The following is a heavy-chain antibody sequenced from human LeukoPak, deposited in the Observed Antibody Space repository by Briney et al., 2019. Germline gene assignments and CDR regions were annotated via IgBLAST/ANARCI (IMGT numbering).Heavy chain of an antibody. Sequence: GGSLRLSCAASGFTFSSYAMHWVRQAPGKGLEWVAVISYDGSNKYYADSVKGRFTISRDNSKNTLYLQMNSLRAEDTAVYYCAREPYDGSGSYYFDYWGQGTLVTVSS. CDR3: AREPYDGSGSYYFDY. CDR1: GFTFSSYA. CDR2: ISYDGSNK. J-gene: IGHJ4*02. D-gene: IGHD3-10*01. V-gene: IGHV3-30*04.